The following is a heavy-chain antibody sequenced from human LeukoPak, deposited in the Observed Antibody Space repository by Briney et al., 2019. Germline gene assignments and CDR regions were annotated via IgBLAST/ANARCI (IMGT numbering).Heavy chain of an antibody. CDR1: GFPFTNNW. CDR3: ARARYCANTICHIGGGLDV. V-gene: IGHV3-7*04. CDR2: IKQDGRET. Sequence: GGSLRLSCAASGFPFTNNWMTWVRQAPGKGLEWVATIKQDGRETYYVDSVKGRFTISRVNARDSVFLQMNILRAEDAAAYYCARARYCANTICHIGGGLDVWGPGTTVTVYS. J-gene: IGHJ6*02. D-gene: IGHD2-8*01.